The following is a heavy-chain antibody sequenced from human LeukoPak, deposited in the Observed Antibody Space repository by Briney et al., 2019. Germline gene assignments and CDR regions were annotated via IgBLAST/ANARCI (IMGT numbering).Heavy chain of an antibody. CDR3: AKEGLNIATRDFFDS. J-gene: IGHJ4*02. V-gene: IGHV3-23*01. CDR2: ISNSGGST. CDR1: GFIFRNYV. D-gene: IGHD6-6*01. Sequence: PGGSLRLSCAASGFIFRNYVVAWVRQAPGKGLEWVSEISNSGGSTYYADSVKGRFIISRDNSKNTLYLQMNSLRAEDKAVYYCAKEGLNIATRDFFDSWGQGTLVTVSS.